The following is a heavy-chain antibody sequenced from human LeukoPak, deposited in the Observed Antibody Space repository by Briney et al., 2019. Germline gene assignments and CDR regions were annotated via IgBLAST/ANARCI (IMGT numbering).Heavy chain of an antibody. J-gene: IGHJ4*02. CDR3: AKEGAAPGPDFDY. V-gene: IGHV4-4*07. Sequence: SETLSLTCTVSGASIRSYYWSWIRQPAGKGLEWIGRIVPSGSTNYNPSLKSRVTMSVGTSENQFSLKLSSVTAADAAVYYCAKEGAAPGPDFDYWGQGTLVIVSS. CDR2: IVPSGST. D-gene: IGHD6-13*01. CDR1: GASIRSYY.